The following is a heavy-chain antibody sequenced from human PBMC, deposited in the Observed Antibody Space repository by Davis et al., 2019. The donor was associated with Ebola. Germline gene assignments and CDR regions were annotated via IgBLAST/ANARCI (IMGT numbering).Heavy chain of an antibody. D-gene: IGHD3-9*01. CDR1: GFTFSSYG. CDR3: AKGSRYFDWLPHPDY. Sequence: GESLKISCAASGFTFSSYGMHWVRQAPGKGLEWVAFIRYDGSNKYYADSVKGRFTISRDNSKNTLYLQMNSLRAEDTAVYYCAKGSRYFDWLPHPDYWGQGTLVTVSS. V-gene: IGHV3-30*02. J-gene: IGHJ4*02. CDR2: IRYDGSNK.